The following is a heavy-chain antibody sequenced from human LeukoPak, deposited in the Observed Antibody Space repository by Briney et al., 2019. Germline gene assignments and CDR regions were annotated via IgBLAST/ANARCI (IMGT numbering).Heavy chain of an antibody. J-gene: IGHJ4*02. V-gene: IGHV3-33*01. D-gene: IGHD3-22*01. Sequence: GGSLRLSCAASGFTFSSYGMHWVRQAPGKGLEWVAVIWYDGSNKYYADSVKGRFTISRDNSMNTLYLQMNSLRAEDTAVYYCARGPSVYYYDSSGCDYWGQGTLVTVSS. CDR1: GFTFSSYG. CDR2: IWYDGSNK. CDR3: ARGPSVYYYDSSGCDY.